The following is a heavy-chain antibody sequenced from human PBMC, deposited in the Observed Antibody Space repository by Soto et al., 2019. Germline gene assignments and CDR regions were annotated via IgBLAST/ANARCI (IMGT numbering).Heavy chain of an antibody. CDR1: GGSISSYY. J-gene: IGHJ5*02. CDR3: ARGFRITMVRGVIGWFDP. Sequence: QVQLQESGPGLVKPSETLSLTCTVSGGSISSYYWSWIRQPPGKGLEWIGYIYYSGSTNYNPSLKSRVTISVDTSKNQCSLKLSSVTAADTAVYYCARGFRITMVRGVIGWFDPWGQGTLVTVSS. V-gene: IGHV4-59*01. D-gene: IGHD3-10*01. CDR2: IYYSGST.